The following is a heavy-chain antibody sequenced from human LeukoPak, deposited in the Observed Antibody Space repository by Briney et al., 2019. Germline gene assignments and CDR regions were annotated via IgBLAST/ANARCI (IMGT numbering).Heavy chain of an antibody. CDR3: ARGSYVSVTTVDWFDP. Sequence: SETLSLTCTVSGGSISSYYWSWIRQPPGKGLEWIGYIYYSGSTNYNPSLKSRVTISVDTSKNQFSLKLSSVTAADTAVYYCARGSYVSVTTVDWFDPWGQGTLVTVSS. CDR1: GGSISSYY. CDR2: IYYSGST. D-gene: IGHD1-26*01. J-gene: IGHJ5*02. V-gene: IGHV4-59*01.